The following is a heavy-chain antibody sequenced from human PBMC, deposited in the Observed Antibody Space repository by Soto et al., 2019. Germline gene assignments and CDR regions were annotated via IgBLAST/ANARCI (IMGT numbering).Heavy chain of an antibody. CDR2: IAVGSGYT. J-gene: IGHJ4*02. CDR1: GFTFTSSA. V-gene: IGHV1-58*01. D-gene: IGHD2-8*01. CDR3: AADATAWQQMVPSDY. Sequence: SVKVSCKASGFTFTSSAFQWVRQARGQRLEWIGWIAVGSGYTNYAQRFQDRVTLTRDMSTATTYMELSRLTSEDTAIYYCAADATAWQQMVPSDYWGQGTLVTV.